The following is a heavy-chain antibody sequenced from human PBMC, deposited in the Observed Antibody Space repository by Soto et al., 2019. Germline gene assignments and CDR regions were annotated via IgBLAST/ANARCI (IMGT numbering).Heavy chain of an antibody. D-gene: IGHD3-10*01. V-gene: IGHV1-69*13. CDR1: GGTFRNHV. Sequence: SVKVSCKASGGTFRNHVFNWVRQAPGQGLEWMGGIIPIIGTPNYAQKFQGRVTITADASTNTVYLEVSSLGSQDTAVYYCARDLEFRDGNISHLDYWGQGTLVTVSS. CDR3: ARDLEFRDGNISHLDY. J-gene: IGHJ4*02. CDR2: IIPIIGTP.